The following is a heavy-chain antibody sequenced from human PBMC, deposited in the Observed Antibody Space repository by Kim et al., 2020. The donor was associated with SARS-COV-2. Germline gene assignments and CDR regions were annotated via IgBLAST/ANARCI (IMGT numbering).Heavy chain of an antibody. V-gene: IGHV4-31*02. J-gene: IGHJ6*02. CDR3: ARVIITTYYYYGMDV. D-gene: IGHD3-10*01. Sequence: SLKSRVTISVDTSKNQFSLKLSSVTAADTAVYYCARVIITTYYYYGMDVWGQGTTVTVSS.